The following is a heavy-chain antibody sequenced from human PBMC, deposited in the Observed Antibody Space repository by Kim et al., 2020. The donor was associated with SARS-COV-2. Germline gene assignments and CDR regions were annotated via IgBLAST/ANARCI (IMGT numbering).Heavy chain of an antibody. J-gene: IGHJ4*02. D-gene: IGHD3-9*01. CDR3: ARDEGYFDWLLSRQAFDY. CDR1: GFTFSSYS. V-gene: IGHV3-48*02. Sequence: GGSLRLSCAASGFTFSSYSIHWVRQAPGKGLEWVSYISSSSGTIYYADSVRGRFTISRDNAKNSLYLQMNSLRDEDTAVYYCARDEGYFDWLLSRQAFDYWGQGALVTVSS. CDR2: ISSSSGTI.